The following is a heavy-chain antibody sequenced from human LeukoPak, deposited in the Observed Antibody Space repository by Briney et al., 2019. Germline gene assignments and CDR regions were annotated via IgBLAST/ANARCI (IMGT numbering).Heavy chain of an antibody. V-gene: IGHV4-34*01. CDR2: INHSGST. CDR3: ARGTTYSYGFSY. D-gene: IGHD5-18*01. Sequence: SETLSLTCTVSGGSISSYYWSWIRQPPGKGLEWIGEINHSGSTNYNPSLKSRVTISVDTSKNQFSLKLSSVTAADTAVYYCARGTTYSYGFSYWGQGTLVTVSS. J-gene: IGHJ4*02. CDR1: GGSISSYY.